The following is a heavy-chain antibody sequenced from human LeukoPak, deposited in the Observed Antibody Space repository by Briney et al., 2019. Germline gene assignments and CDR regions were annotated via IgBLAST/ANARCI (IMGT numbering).Heavy chain of an antibody. J-gene: IGHJ4*02. CDR1: GFTFSSYV. D-gene: IGHD1-1*01. CDR2: ISYDGSNK. Sequence: GGSLRLSCAASGFTFSSYVMHWVRQAPGKGLEWVAVISYDGSNKYYADSVKGRFTISRDNSKNTLYLQMNSLRAEDTAVYYCAKAEPGPDYWGQGTLVTVSS. V-gene: IGHV3-30*18. CDR3: AKAEPGPDY.